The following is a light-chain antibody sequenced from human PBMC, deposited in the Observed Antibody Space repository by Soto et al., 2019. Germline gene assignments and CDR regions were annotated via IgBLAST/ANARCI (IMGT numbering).Light chain of an antibody. CDR1: SSNIGNNY. Sequence: QSALTQSPSVSAAPGQKVTISCSGSSSNIGNNYVSWYQQLPGTAPKLLIYSNNQRPSGVPDRFSGSKSGTSASLAISGLQSQDEADYYCAAWDDSLDGGVFGGGTKLTVL. V-gene: IGLV1-44*01. CDR3: AAWDDSLDGGV. CDR2: SNN. J-gene: IGLJ3*02.